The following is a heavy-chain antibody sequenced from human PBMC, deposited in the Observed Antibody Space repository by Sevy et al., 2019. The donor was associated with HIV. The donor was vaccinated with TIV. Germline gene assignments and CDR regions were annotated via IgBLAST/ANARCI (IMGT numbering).Heavy chain of an antibody. Sequence: GESLKISCKGSGYTFNTYWIAWVRQMPGKGLEWMGIIYPDDSDTRYRPSFQGHVTISADKSTDTAYLQWGSLKASDTAMYYCARPALNYYDSNGYGFNLWGQGTMVTVSS. D-gene: IGHD3-22*01. CDR2: IYPDDSDT. CDR3: ARPALNYYDSNGYGFNL. V-gene: IGHV5-51*01. CDR1: GYTFNTYW. J-gene: IGHJ3*01.